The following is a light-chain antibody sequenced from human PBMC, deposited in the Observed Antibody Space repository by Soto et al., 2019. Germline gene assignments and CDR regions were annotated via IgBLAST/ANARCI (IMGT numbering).Light chain of an antibody. Sequence: EVVLTQSPGTLSLSRGERATLSCRASERIYSAYLGWYQQKPGQAPRLLIYGTSSRATGIPDRFSGSGFGTEFTLTISSLQSEDFAVYYCQQYKNWPLFGQGTRLENK. CDR2: GTS. CDR1: ERIYSAY. CDR3: QQYKNWPL. V-gene: IGKV3-20*01. J-gene: IGKJ5*01.